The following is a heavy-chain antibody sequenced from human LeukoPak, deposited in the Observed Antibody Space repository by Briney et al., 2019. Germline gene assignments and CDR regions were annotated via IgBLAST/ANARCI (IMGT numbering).Heavy chain of an antibody. Sequence: GGSLRLSCAVSGFTLSKYWTRWVRQAPDKGLEWVAAIDKDGSEKRYVDSVKGRFTIFRDNAKNLVYLMMTSLGAEDTAVYYCATYTQHFGAPGTDYWGQGTLVTVSS. CDR1: GFTLSKYW. CDR3: ATYTQHFGAPGTDY. J-gene: IGHJ4*02. CDR2: IDKDGSEK. D-gene: IGHD3-10*01. V-gene: IGHV3-7*01.